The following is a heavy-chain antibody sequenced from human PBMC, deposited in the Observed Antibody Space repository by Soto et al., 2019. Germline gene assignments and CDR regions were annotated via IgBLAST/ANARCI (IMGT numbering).Heavy chain of an antibody. D-gene: IGHD2-2*02. J-gene: IGHJ4*02. CDR3: AKDVHPLLYAGSPGY. CDR1: GFTFSSYG. Sequence: QVQLVESGGGVVQPGRSLRLSCAASGFTFSSYGMHWVRQAPGKGLEWVAVISYDGSNKYYADSVKGRFTISRDNSKNTLYLQMNSLRAEDTAVYYCAKDVHPLLYAGSPGYWGQGTMVTVSS. CDR2: ISYDGSNK. V-gene: IGHV3-30*18.